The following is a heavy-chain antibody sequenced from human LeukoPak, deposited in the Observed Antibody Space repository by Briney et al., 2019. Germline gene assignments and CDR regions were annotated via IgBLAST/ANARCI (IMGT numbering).Heavy chain of an antibody. CDR1: GYRFSNYW. CDR3: ARSSYASGWSLDY. V-gene: IGHV5-51*01. J-gene: IGHJ4*02. Sequence: KPGESLKISCKGSGYRFSNYWIAWVRQLPGKGLEWMAIIYPGDSHTRYSPSFQGQVTISADRSISTAYLQWNSLKASDTAMYYCARSSYASGWSLDYWGQGTLVTVSS. D-gene: IGHD6-19*01. CDR2: IYPGDSHT.